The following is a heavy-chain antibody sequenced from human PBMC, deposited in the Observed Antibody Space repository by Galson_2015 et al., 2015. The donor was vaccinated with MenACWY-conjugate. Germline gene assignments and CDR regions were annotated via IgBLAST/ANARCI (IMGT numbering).Heavy chain of an antibody. Sequence: ETLSLTCAVSGGSITSSNWWSWARQPPGKGLEWTGEIYQSGSTNYNLSLKSRVTISVDKSNNQFSLNLSSVTAADTAVYYCASLRNSVTGPDYWGQGTLVTVSS. D-gene: IGHD2-8*02. V-gene: IGHV4-4*02. CDR2: IYQSGST. CDR3: ASLRNSVTGPDY. J-gene: IGHJ4*02. CDR1: GGSITSSNW.